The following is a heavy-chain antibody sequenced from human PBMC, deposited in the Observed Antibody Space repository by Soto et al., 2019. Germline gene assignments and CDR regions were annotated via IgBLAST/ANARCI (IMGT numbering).Heavy chain of an antibody. V-gene: IGHV3-73*01. CDR3: VSSVLRFFQRSPDASDI. J-gene: IGHJ3*02. D-gene: IGHD3-3*01. Sequence: GGSLRLSCAGSGLSFSVSAIHWVRQASGKGLEWVGRIRAKTNNYATAYAASVEGRFTISRDDSKNTAYLQMNSLKTEDTAVYYCVSSVLRFFQRSPDASDIWGQGTMVTVSS. CDR2: IRAKTNNYAT. CDR1: GLSFSVSA.